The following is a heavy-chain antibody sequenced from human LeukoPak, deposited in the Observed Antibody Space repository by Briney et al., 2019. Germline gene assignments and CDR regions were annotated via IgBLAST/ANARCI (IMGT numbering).Heavy chain of an antibody. V-gene: IGHV3-15*01. CDR2: IRSKTDGGTT. D-gene: IGHD1-1*01. Sequence: GGSLRLSCAASEFTFENAWMNWVRQAPGKGLEWVGRIRSKTDGGTTDYAAPVRGRFTISRDDSKNMLYLQMNSLKTEDTAVYYCSTGLIPTTGYYWGQGTLVAVSS. CDR3: STGLIPTTGYY. CDR1: EFTFENAW. J-gene: IGHJ4*02.